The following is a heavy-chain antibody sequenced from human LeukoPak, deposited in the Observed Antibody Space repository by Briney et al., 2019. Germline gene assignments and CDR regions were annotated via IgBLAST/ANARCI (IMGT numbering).Heavy chain of an antibody. V-gene: IGHV1-2*02. CDR3: ARELGYQLPRDAFDI. J-gene: IGHJ3*02. CDR2: INPNSGGT. CDR1: GYTFTGYY. D-gene: IGHD2-2*01. Sequence: ASVKVSCKASGYTFTGYYMHWVRQAPGQGLEWMGWINPNSGGTNYAQKFQGRVTMTRDTSISTAYMELSRLRSDGTAVYYCARELGYQLPRDAFDIWGQGTMVTVSS.